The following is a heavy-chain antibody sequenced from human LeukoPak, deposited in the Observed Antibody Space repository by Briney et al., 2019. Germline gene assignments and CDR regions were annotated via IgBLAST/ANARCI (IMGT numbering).Heavy chain of an antibody. CDR3: ARPHRWPRTTTDY. J-gene: IGHJ4*02. CDR1: GASISNSNYY. CDR2: IYYTGNT. V-gene: IGHV4-39*01. D-gene: IGHD5-12*01. Sequence: PSQTLSLTCTVSGASISNSNYYWGWISHPPGNWLEWVGNIYYTGNTYNNPSLIDRPTISIDTTKNSLSLKLPSLTPADPSVSYCARPHRWPRTTTDYSGQGTLVTASS.